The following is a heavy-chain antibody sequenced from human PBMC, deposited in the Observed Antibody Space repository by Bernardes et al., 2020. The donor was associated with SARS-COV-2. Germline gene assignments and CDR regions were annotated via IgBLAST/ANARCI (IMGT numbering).Heavy chain of an antibody. CDR3: ARVGPGSARDAEYFQH. CDR1: GFTFSSYW. D-gene: IGHD2-21*02. Sequence: GGSLRLSCAASGFTFSSYWMTWVRQAPGKGLEWVANIKQYGSEKYYVDSVKGRFTISRDNAKNSLYLQMNSLRAEDTAVYHCARVGPGSARDAEYFQHWGQGTLVTVSS. J-gene: IGHJ1*01. CDR2: IKQYGSEK. V-gene: IGHV3-7*03.